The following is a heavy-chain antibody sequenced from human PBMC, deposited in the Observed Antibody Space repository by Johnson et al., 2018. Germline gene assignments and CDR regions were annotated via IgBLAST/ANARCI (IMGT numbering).Heavy chain of an antibody. CDR1: GFTFSSYA. CDR2: VSDSTTT. CDR3: ARAPYEMTIVVPEYFQH. V-gene: IGHV3-23*04. Sequence: VQLVQSGGGLVQPGGSLRLSCAASGFTFSSYAMSWVRQTPGKGLEWVSSVSDSTTTYYADSVKGRFTISRDTSKKTLYLQMNSLRAEDTAVYYCARAPYEMTIVVPEYFQHWGQGTLVTVSS. D-gene: IGHD3-22*01. J-gene: IGHJ1*01.